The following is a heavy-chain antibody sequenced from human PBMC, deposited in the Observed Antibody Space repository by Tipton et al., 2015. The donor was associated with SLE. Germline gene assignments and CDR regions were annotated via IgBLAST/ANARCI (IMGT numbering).Heavy chain of an antibody. CDR1: RFTFSTYG. D-gene: IGHD6-13*01. CDR2: ISGSDGST. J-gene: IGHJ4*02. CDR3: TRDFVTAAGTAFDY. V-gene: IGHV3-23*01. Sequence: SLRLSCAASRFTFSTYGMRWVRQSPEKGLEWVSSISGSDGSTYYADSVKGRFTISRDNSKNTLYLQMSSLRSEDTAVYYCTRDFVTAAGTAFDYWGQGNLVTVSS.